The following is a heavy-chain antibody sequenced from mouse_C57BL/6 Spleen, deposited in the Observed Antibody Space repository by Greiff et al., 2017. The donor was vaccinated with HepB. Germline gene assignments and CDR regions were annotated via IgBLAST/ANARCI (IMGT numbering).Heavy chain of an antibody. D-gene: IGHD2-4*01. CDR1: GFNIKNTY. V-gene: IGHV14-3*01. CDR2: IDPANGNT. CDR3: AAGYDYDGSWFAY. Sequence: EVQLKQSVAELVRPGASVKLSCTASGFNIKNTYMHWVKQRPEQGLEWIGRIDPANGNTKYAPKFQGKATITADTSSNTAYLQLSSLTSEDTDIYYCAAGYDYDGSWFAYWGQGTLVTVSA. J-gene: IGHJ3*01.